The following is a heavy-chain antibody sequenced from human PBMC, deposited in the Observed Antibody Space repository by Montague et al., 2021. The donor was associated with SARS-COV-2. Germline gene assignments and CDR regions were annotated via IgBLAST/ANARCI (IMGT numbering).Heavy chain of an antibody. CDR3: ARGTKRAFTCDYDSSGYANDY. Sequence: SETLSLTCAVYGGSFSGYYWTWIRQPPGKGLEWIGEINHSGSTKYNPSLKSRVTISVDTSKNQFSLKLSSVTAADTAVYYCARGTKRAFTCDYDSSGYANDYWGQGTLVTAST. V-gene: IGHV4-34*01. CDR1: GGSFSGYY. CDR2: INHSGST. D-gene: IGHD3-22*01. J-gene: IGHJ4*02.